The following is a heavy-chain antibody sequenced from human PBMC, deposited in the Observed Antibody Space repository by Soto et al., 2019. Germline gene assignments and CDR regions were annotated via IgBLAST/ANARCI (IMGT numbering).Heavy chain of an antibody. CDR2: TYYRSKWYN. J-gene: IGHJ5*02. D-gene: IGHD6-19*01. CDR1: GDSVSSNSAA. CDR3: AREVGYSSGWSGWFDP. V-gene: IGHV6-1*01. Sequence: SQTLSLTCAISGDSVSSNSAAWNWIRQSPSRGLEWLGRTYYRSKWYNDYAVSVKSRITINPDTSKNQFSLQLNSVTPEDTAVYYCAREVGYSSGWSGWFDPWGQGTLVTVYS.